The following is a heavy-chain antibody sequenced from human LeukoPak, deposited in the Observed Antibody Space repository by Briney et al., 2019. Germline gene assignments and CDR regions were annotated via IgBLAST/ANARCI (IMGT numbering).Heavy chain of an antibody. V-gene: IGHV3-21*01. D-gene: IGHD6-13*01. J-gene: IGHJ5*02. Sequence: GGSLRLSCAASGFTFSSYSMNWVRQAPGKGLEWVSSISSSSSYIYYADSVKGRFTISRDNAKNSLYLQMNSLRAEDTAVYYCARDLTPRIAAAGPFDPWGQGTLVTVSS. CDR1: GFTFSSYS. CDR2: ISSSSSYI. CDR3: ARDLTPRIAAAGPFDP.